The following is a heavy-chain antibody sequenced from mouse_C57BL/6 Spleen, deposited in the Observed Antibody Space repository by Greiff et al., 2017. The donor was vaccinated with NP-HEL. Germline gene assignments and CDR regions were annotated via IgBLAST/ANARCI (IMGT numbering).Heavy chain of an antibody. D-gene: IGHD1-1*01. Sequence: VQLQQSGPELVKPGASVKISCKASGYAFSSSWMNWVKQRPGKGLEWIGRIYPGDGENNYNGKFKGKATPTADKSSSTAYMEDSSLTSEDSAVYLCAPLVATRYAMDYWGQGTSVTVSS. CDR3: APLVATRYAMDY. CDR2: IYPGDGEN. V-gene: IGHV1-82*01. CDR1: GYAFSSSW. J-gene: IGHJ4*01.